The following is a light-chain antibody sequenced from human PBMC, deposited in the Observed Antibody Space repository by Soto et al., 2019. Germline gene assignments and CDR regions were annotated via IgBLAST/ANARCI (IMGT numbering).Light chain of an antibody. CDR2: GNI. CDR1: SSNIGANYD. V-gene: IGLV1-40*01. J-gene: IGLJ1*01. Sequence: QSVLTQPPSVSGAPGQRVTISCTGSSSNIGANYDVNWYQLLPGTAPKLLIHGNINRPSGVPDRFSGSKSGTSASLAITGLQAEDEADYYGQSYDSRLTGYVFGSGTKLTVL. CDR3: QSYDSRLTGYV.